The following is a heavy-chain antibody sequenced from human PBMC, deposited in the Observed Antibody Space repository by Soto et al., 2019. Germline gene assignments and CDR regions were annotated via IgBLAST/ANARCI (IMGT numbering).Heavy chain of an antibody. D-gene: IGHD3-22*01. Sequence: QVQLQESGPGLVKPSGTLSLTCAVSGGSISSSYWWSWVRQPPGKGLEWIGENYHSGNTNYNPSLKSRVNISVDKSKNQFSLKLSSVTVADTAVYYCARRRITMIVVVFDAFDIWGQGTMVTVSS. CDR2: NYHSGNT. CDR3: ARRRITMIVVVFDAFDI. J-gene: IGHJ3*02. CDR1: GGSISSSYW. V-gene: IGHV4-4*02.